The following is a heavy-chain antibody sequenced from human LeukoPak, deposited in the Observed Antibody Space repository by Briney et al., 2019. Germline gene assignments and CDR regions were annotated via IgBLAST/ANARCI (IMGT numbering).Heavy chain of an antibody. J-gene: IGHJ4*02. CDR2: IYGGDAA. CDR1: GINVSGNY. D-gene: IGHD6-13*01. V-gene: IGHV3-66*02. CDR3: VTSTGQQFIPYEY. Sequence: QPGGSLGLSCAASGINVSGNYMTWIRQAPGKGLEWVTLIYGGDAAYYAESVRGRFMISRDNLKNTLFLQMNSLRVEDTAVYYCVTSTGQQFIPYEYWGQGTHVTASS.